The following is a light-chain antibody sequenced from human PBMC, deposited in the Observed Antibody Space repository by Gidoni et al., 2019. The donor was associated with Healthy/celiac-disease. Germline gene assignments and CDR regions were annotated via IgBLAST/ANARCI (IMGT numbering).Light chain of an antibody. CDR1: QDISNY. CDR2: DAS. Sequence: DIQMTQSPSSLSASVGDRVTITCQASQDISNYLNWYQQKPGKAPKLLLYDASNLETGVPSRCSGSGSGRDFTFTISSLQPEAIATYYCQQYDNLQFTFGPGTKVDIK. V-gene: IGKV1-33*01. CDR3: QQYDNLQFT. J-gene: IGKJ3*01.